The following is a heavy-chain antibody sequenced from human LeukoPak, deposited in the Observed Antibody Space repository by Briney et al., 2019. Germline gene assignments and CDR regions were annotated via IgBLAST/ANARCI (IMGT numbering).Heavy chain of an antibody. Sequence: ASVKVSCKASGGTFSSYAISWVRQAPGQGLEWMGWMNPNSGNTGYAQKFQGRVTMTRNTSISTAYMELSSLRSEDTAVYYCARGNRDSIDYWGQGTLVTVSS. J-gene: IGHJ4*02. CDR3: ARGNRDSIDY. CDR1: GGTFSSYA. CDR2: MNPNSGNT. V-gene: IGHV1-8*02. D-gene: IGHD3-10*01.